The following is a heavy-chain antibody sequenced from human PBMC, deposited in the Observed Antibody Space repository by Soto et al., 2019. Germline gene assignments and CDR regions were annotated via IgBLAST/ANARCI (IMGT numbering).Heavy chain of an antibody. J-gene: IGHJ4*02. D-gene: IGHD5-12*01. CDR1: GDSITFYY. CDR3: ARAGIVATAPLDY. V-gene: IGHV4-59*01. CDR2: IYYSGNT. Sequence: SETLSLTCIVSGDSITFYYWSWIRQPPGKGLEWIGHIYYSGNTNYNPSLKSRITISADTSKNQFSLKLSSVTAADTAVYYCARAGIVATAPLDYWGQGTLVTVSS.